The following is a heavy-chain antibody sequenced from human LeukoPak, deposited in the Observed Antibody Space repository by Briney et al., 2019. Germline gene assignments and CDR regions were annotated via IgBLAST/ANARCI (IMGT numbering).Heavy chain of an antibody. CDR2: ISSSGSTI. CDR3: ARAYDTSGYSDLGY. D-gene: IGHD3-22*01. Sequence: GGSLRLSCAASGFTFSSYEMNWVRQAPGKGLEWVSYISSSGSTIYYADSVKGRFTISRDNAKNSLYLEMNSLRGEDTAVYYCARAYDTSGYSDLGYWGQRTLVTVSS. J-gene: IGHJ4*02. V-gene: IGHV3-48*03. CDR1: GFTFSSYE.